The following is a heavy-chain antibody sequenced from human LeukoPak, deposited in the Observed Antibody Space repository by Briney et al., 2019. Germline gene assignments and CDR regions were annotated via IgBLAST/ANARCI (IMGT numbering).Heavy chain of an antibody. CDR3: ARSSYSSGWIDDY. Sequence: GGSLRLSCAASGFTLSSNYMSWVRQAPGKGLEWVSVIYSGGSTYYADSVKGRFTISRHNSKNTLYLQMNSLRAEDTAVYYCARSSYSSGWIDDYWGQGTLVTVSS. D-gene: IGHD6-19*01. J-gene: IGHJ4*02. CDR2: IYSGGST. CDR1: GFTLSSNY. V-gene: IGHV3-53*04.